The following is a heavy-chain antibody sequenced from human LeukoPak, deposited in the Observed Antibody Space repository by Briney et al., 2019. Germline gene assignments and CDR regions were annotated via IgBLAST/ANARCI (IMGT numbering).Heavy chain of an antibody. D-gene: IGHD4-17*01. J-gene: IGHJ4*02. CDR2: LSGSGGST. CDR3: AKGYYGDYTPFDY. CDR1: GFTFSRFA. V-gene: IGHV3-23*01. Sequence: GGSLGLSCAASGFTFSRFAMGWVRQAPGKGLEWVSALSGSGGSTYYQDSVRGRFTISRDNSKNTLYLEINSLRAEDTAVYYCAKGYYGDYTPFDYWGQGTLVTVSS.